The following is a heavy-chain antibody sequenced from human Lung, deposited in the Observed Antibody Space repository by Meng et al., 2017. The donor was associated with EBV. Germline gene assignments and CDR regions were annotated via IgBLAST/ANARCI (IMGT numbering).Heavy chain of an antibody. J-gene: IGHJ4*02. Sequence: QVKLVKSGAEVKKPGAPVKVSCKASGYTFTSYDINWVRQGTGQGLEWMGWMNPNRGTTGYAQKFQGRVTMTRNISKSTAYMDLSSLRSEDTAVYYCATGVADFEYWGQGTLVTVSS. CDR3: ATGVADFEY. CDR1: GYTFTSYD. D-gene: IGHD6-19*01. CDR2: MNPNRGTT. V-gene: IGHV1-8*01.